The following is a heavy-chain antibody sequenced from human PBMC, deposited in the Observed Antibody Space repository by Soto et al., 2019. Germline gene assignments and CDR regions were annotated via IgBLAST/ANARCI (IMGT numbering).Heavy chain of an antibody. D-gene: IGHD2-2*01. CDR2: IWPDGSKK. Sequence: GGSLRLSCAASGFTFSSYAMHWVRQAPVKGLEWVAVIWPDGSKKYYVDSVKGRFTISRDNSKNTLYLQMNSLRAEDTSLYYCARDLMGEPAGFDFWGQGALVTVSS. V-gene: IGHV3-33*08. J-gene: IGHJ4*02. CDR3: ARDLMGEPAGFDF. CDR1: GFTFSSYA.